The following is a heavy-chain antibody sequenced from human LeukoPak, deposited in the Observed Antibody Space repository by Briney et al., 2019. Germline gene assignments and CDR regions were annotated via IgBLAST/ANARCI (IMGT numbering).Heavy chain of an antibody. CDR3: ARGARGGGGNLEVVPFGQ. D-gene: IGHD2-2*01. J-gene: IGHJ4*02. CDR1: GFTFSSYS. V-gene: IGHV3-21*01. Sequence: PGGSLRLSCAASGFTFSSYSMNWVRQAPGKGLEWVSCISSSSSYIYYADSVKGRFTISRDHAKNSLYLQMNSLRAEDTAVYYCARGARGGGGNLEVVPFGQWDQETLVTVSS. CDR2: ISSSSSYI.